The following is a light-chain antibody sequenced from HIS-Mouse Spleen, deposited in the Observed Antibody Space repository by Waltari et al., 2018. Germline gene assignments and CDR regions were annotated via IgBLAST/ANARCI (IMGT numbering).Light chain of an antibody. V-gene: IGLV3-1*01. CDR3: QAWDSSTVV. J-gene: IGLJ2*01. CDR2: PDS. Sequence: SYELTQPPSVSGSPGQTASITCTGDKLGDEYACWSPQKPVQSPVLVIYPDSKRPSVIPGRFSGSNSGNTATLTISGTQAMDEAYYYCQAWDSSTVVFGGGTKLTVL. CDR1: KLGDEY.